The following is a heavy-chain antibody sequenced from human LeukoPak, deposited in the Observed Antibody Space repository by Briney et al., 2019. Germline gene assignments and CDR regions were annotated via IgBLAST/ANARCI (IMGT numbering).Heavy chain of an antibody. CDR3: AREWNYYAFEI. Sequence: SETLSLTCTVSGYSISSGYYWGWIRQPAGKGLEWIGRIYTSGSTNCNPSLKSRVTISVDTSKNQFSLKLSSVTAADTAVYYCAREWNYYAFEIWGQGTMVSVSS. CDR1: GYSISSGYY. J-gene: IGHJ3*02. D-gene: IGHD1-7*01. V-gene: IGHV4-61*02. CDR2: IYTSGST.